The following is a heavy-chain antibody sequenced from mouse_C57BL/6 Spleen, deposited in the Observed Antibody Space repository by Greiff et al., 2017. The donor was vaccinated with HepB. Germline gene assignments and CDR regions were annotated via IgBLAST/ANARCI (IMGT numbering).Heavy chain of an antibody. CDR3: TTGRY. J-gene: IGHJ2*01. CDR2: FDPENGDT. V-gene: IGHV14-4*01. Sequence: EVQLQQSGAELVRPGASVKLSCTASGFNIKDDYMHGVMQRSEQGLEWVGGFDPENGDTEYAANFQGKATITADTSSNTAYLQLSSLTSEDTAVYYCTTGRYWGQGTTLTVSS. CDR1: GFNIKDDY.